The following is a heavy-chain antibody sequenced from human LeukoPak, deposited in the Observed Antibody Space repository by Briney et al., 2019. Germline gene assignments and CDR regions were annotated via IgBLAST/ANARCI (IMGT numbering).Heavy chain of an antibody. CDR3: AKHTGQTALSAAGAFHY. V-gene: IGHV3-30*18. D-gene: IGHD6-13*01. CDR2: VSYDGSNK. CDR1: GFTFSTYA. Sequence: GRSLRLSCAAPGFTFSTYAMHWVRQAPGKGLEWVAVVSYDGSNKYYADSVKGRFTISRDNSKNTLYLQVNSLRAEDTAMYYCAKHTGQTALSAAGAFHYWGQGTLVTVSS. J-gene: IGHJ4*02.